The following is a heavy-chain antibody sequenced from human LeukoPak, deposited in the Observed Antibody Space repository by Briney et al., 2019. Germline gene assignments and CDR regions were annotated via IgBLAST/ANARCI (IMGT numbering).Heavy chain of an antibody. CDR2: IKQDGSEK. CDR3: ARNPYYIDY. J-gene: IGHJ4*02. CDR1: GFTFSSYW. V-gene: IGHV3-7*01. Sequence: GSLRLSCAASGFTFSSYWMSWVRQAPGKGLEWVANIKQDGSEKYYVDSVKGRFTVSRDNAKNSLYLQMNGLRDEDTAAYYCARNPYYIDYWGQGTLVTVSS.